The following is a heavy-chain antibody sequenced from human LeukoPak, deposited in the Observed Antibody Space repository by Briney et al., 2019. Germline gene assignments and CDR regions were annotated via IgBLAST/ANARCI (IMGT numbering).Heavy chain of an antibody. J-gene: IGHJ6*04. CDR3: ARLGLYGSGRPTLPVDV. CDR1: GFTFSSYW. D-gene: IGHD3-10*01. Sequence: PGGSLRLSCAASGFTFSSYWMSWVRQAPGKGLEWVANIKKDGSEKYYVDSVKGRSTISRDSAKTSLYLQMISLRAEDTAVYYCARLGLYGSGRPTLPVDVWGKGTTVTVSS. V-gene: IGHV3-7*01. CDR2: IKKDGSEK.